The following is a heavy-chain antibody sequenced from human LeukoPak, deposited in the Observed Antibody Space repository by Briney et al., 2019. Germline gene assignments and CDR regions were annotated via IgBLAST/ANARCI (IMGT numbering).Heavy chain of an antibody. Sequence: ASVKVSCKASGYTFTGYYMHWVRQAPGQGLEWMGWINPNSGDTNFAQKFQGRVTMTRDTSISTAYMELSRLRSDDTAVYYCASTAFDYSNVDYWGQGTLVTVSS. CDR1: GYTFTGYY. J-gene: IGHJ4*02. D-gene: IGHD4-11*01. CDR3: ASTAFDYSNVDY. V-gene: IGHV1-2*02. CDR2: INPNSGDT.